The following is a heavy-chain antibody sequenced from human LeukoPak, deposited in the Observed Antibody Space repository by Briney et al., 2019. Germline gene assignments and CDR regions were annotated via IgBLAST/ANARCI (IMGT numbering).Heavy chain of an antibody. V-gene: IGHV1-2*02. CDR2: INPNSGGT. D-gene: IGHD2-15*01. CDR1: GYTFTGYY. J-gene: IGHJ5*02. Sequence: GASVKVSCKASGYTFTGYYMHWVRQAPGQGLEWMGWINPNSGGTNYAQKFQGRVTMTRDTSISTAYMELSRLRSDDTAVYYCAGAGCSGGSCYSVYNWFDPWGQGTLVTVSS. CDR3: AGAGCSGGSCYSVYNWFDP.